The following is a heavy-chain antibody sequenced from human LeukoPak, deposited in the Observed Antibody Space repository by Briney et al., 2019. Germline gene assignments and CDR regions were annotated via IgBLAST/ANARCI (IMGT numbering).Heavy chain of an antibody. J-gene: IGHJ4*02. CDR3: AKDMGIRRDGYKRAFDY. Sequence: PGGSLRLSCAASGFTFDDYAMHWVRQAPGKGLEWVSGISWNSGSIGYADSVKGRFTISRDNAKNSLYLQMNSLRAEDTALYYCAKDMGIRRDGYKRAFDYWGQGTLVTVSS. V-gene: IGHV3-9*01. CDR1: GFTFDDYA. CDR2: ISWNSGSI. D-gene: IGHD5-24*01.